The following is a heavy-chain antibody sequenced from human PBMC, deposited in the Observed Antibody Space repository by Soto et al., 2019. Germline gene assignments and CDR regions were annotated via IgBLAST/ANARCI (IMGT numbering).Heavy chain of an antibody. Sequence: EVQVLESGGGLVQPGGSLRLSCTASGFTFSSYAMSWVRQAAEKGLEWVSSLSASGGSTYYTESVKGRFTISRDNSKTTVDLQMNSLRVEDTAIYYCAKGGIGEAGLEYWGQGTLVTVSS. CDR1: GFTFSSYA. V-gene: IGHV3-23*01. CDR2: LSASGGST. CDR3: AKGGIGEAGLEY. J-gene: IGHJ4*02. D-gene: IGHD6-13*01.